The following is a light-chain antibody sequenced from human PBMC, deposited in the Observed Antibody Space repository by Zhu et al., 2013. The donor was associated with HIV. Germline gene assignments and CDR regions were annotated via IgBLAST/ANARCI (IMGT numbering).Light chain of an antibody. V-gene: IGLV2-8*01. Sequence: QSALTQSPSASGSPGQSVTISCTGTRSDIGSYNYVAWYQQHPGKAPKLVIYEVSKRPSGVPDRFSGSKSGNTASLTVSGLQAEDEADYYCSSFAASGVFGGGTRLTVL. J-gene: IGLJ3*02. CDR3: SSFAASGV. CDR2: EVS. CDR1: RSDIGSYNY.